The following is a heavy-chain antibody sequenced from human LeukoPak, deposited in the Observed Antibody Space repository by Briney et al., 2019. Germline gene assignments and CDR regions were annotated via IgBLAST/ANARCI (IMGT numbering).Heavy chain of an antibody. Sequence: SETLSLTCAVYGGSFSGYHWSWIRQPPGKGLEWIGEINHSGSTNYNPSLKSRVTISVDTSKNQFSLKVSSVTAADTAVYYCARGNYDYCDHWGQGTLVTVSS. V-gene: IGHV4-34*01. CDR3: ARGNYDYCDH. J-gene: IGHJ4*02. D-gene: IGHD1-7*01. CDR1: GGSFSGYH. CDR2: INHSGST.